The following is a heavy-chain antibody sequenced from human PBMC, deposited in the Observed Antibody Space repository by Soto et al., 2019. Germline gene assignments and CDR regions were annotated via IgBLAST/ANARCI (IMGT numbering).Heavy chain of an antibody. V-gene: IGHV1-69*08. J-gene: IGHJ2*01. CDR1: GGTFSSHT. CDR2: IIPALGTA. CDR3: ARPDFGDYWYFDL. Sequence: QDQLVQSGAEVKKHGSSVKVSCKASGGTFSSHTFRWVRQAPGQGLEWMGRIIPALGTATYAQKFQGRVTITADESATTVYMELNSLRSEDTAVYYCARPDFGDYWYFDLWGRGTLVTVSS. D-gene: IGHD4-17*01.